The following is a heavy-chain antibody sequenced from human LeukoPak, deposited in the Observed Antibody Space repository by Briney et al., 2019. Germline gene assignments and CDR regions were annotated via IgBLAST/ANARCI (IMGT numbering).Heavy chain of an antibody. Sequence: SETLSLTCTVSGGSISSGSYYWSWIRQPPGKGLEWIGSIYHGGSTYYNPSLKSRVTISVDTSKNQFSLQLSSVTPEDTAMYYCARGGYYESWVWGPGTMVTVSS. CDR2: IYHGGST. D-gene: IGHD3-22*01. J-gene: IGHJ3*01. CDR1: GGSISSGSYY. CDR3: ARGGYYESWV. V-gene: IGHV4-39*07.